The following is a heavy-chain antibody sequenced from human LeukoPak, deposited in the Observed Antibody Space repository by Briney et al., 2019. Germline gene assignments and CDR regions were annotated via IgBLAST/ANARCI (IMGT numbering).Heavy chain of an antibody. D-gene: IGHD3-22*01. Sequence: GGSLRLSCAASGFTFSSSSISWVRQAPGKGLEWVSAITDAVGSTHYADSVKGRFTISSDNSKNTLYLQMNSLRAEDTAVYYCAKEMVNYYDSSGYPNDWGQGTLVTVSS. J-gene: IGHJ4*02. CDR2: ITDAVGST. CDR1: GFTFSSSS. CDR3: AKEMVNYYDSSGYPND. V-gene: IGHV3-23*01.